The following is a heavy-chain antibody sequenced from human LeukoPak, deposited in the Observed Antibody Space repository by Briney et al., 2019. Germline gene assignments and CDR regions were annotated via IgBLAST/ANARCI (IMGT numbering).Heavy chain of an antibody. CDR2: IHYSGST. CDR1: GASISPFY. CDR3: ARVASSVMDY. Sequence: SETLSLTCTVSGASISPFYWSWIRQPPREGLEWIGYIHYSGSTNYNPSLTSRVTISLDTSKNQFSLKMNSVTTADTAVYYCARVASSVMDYWGQGILVTVSS. V-gene: IGHV4-59*01. D-gene: IGHD2-8*01. J-gene: IGHJ4*02.